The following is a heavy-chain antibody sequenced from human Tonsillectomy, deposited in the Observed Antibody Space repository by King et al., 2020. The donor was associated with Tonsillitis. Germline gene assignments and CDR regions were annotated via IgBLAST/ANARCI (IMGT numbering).Heavy chain of an antibody. CDR2: ISSSSSYI. CDR1: GFTFSSYS. J-gene: IGHJ3*02. D-gene: IGHD3-16*01. CDR3: ARDESPITFGAELDAFDI. Sequence: DVQLVESGGGLVKPGGSLRLSCAASGFTFSSYSMNWVRQAPGEGLEWGSSISSSSSYIYYADSVKGRFTISRDNAKNSLYLQMNSLRAEDTAVYYCARDESPITFGAELDAFDIWGQGTMVTVSS. V-gene: IGHV3-21*01.